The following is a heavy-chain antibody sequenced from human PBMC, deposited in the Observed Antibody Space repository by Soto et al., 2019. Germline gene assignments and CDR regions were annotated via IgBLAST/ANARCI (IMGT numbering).Heavy chain of an antibody. CDR2: INSDGSST. CDR3: ARDRYSIIAARPAEACDY. CDR1: GFTFSSYW. Sequence: GGSLRLSCAASGFTFSSYWMHWVRQAPGKGLVWVSRINSDGSSTSYADSVKGRFTISRDNAKNTLYLQMNSLRAEDTAVYYCARDRYSIIAARPAEACDYWGQGTLVTVSS. D-gene: IGHD6-6*01. J-gene: IGHJ4*02. V-gene: IGHV3-74*01.